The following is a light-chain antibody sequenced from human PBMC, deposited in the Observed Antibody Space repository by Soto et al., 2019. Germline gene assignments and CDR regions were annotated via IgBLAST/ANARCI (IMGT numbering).Light chain of an antibody. CDR1: QSVNSIY. J-gene: IGKJ1*01. CDR2: GAS. V-gene: IGKV3-20*01. CDR3: QQYGGSPRT. Sequence: VLTQSPGTLSFAPGERATLSFSSSQSVNSIYLAWYQQKPGQAPRLLIYGASSRATGIPDRFSGSGSGTDFTLTISRLEPDDFALYYCQQYGGSPRTFGQGTKVDIK.